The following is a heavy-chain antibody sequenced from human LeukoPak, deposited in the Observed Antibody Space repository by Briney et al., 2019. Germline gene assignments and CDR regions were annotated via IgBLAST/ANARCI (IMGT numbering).Heavy chain of an antibody. J-gene: IGHJ3*02. Sequence: PSETLSLTCTVSGASIRSGDYYWSWICQPPGKGLEWIGYIYDSGSTYYNPSLKSRITISVDTSENRFSLKLSSVTATDTAVYYCARDCSGGSCYGAFDIWGQGTMVTVSS. CDR1: GASIRSGDYY. D-gene: IGHD2-15*01. CDR2: IYDSGST. V-gene: IGHV4-30-4*01. CDR3: ARDCSGGSCYGAFDI.